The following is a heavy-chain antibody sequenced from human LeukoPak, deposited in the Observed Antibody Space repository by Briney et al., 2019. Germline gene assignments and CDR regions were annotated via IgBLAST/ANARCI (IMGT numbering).Heavy chain of an antibody. D-gene: IGHD3-10*01. V-gene: IGHV3-48*04. CDR3: ARARISMVRGPSASDY. J-gene: IGHJ4*02. Sequence: GGSLRLSCAASGFTFSSHSMNWVRQAPGKGLEWVSYITSSSTTIYYADSAKGRFTISRDNAKNSLYLQMNSLRAEDTAVYYCARARISMVRGPSASDYWGQGTLVTVSS. CDR2: ITSSSTTI. CDR1: GFTFSSHS.